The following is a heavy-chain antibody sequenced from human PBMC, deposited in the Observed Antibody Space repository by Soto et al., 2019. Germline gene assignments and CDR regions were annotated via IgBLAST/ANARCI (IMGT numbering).Heavy chain of an antibody. CDR3: ARPLQLAVSGFDP. CDR1: GNSISSSSYY. D-gene: IGHD3-3*02. Sequence: SETLSLTCAVSGNSISSSSYYWAWIRQPPGKGLEWIGSIHYRANSYYSPSLKSRITISVDTSKNQISLRLSSVTAADTAVYYCARPLQLAVSGFDPWGQGTLVTVSS. CDR2: IHYRANS. V-gene: IGHV4-39*01. J-gene: IGHJ5*02.